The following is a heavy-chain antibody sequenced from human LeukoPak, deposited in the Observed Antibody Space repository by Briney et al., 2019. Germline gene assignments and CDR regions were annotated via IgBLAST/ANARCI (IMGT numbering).Heavy chain of an antibody. CDR2: IYYSGST. CDR3: ARAFITMINY. J-gene: IGHJ4*02. Sequence: PSETLSLTCTVSGGSISSYYWSWIRQPPGKGLEWIGYIYYSGSTNYNPSLKSRVTISVDTSKNQFSLKLSSVTAADTAVYYCARAFITMINYWGQGTLVTVSS. CDR1: GGSISSYY. D-gene: IGHD3-22*01. V-gene: IGHV4-59*12.